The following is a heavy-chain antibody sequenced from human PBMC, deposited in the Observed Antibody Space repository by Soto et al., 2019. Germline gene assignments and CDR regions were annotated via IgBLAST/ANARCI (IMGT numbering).Heavy chain of an antibody. CDR2: VHYSWGS. Sequence: QVQLQESGPGLVKPSETLSLSCTVSGGSISSYHWSWIRQTPGKGLEWIGYVHYSWGSNYNPSLKSRVPITLAAAKSQFPLKLTSVTATATAVYYCARQGFGALHGLVDVLGQGTTVTVSS. CDR3: ARQGFGALHGLVDV. D-gene: IGHD3-10*01. V-gene: IGHV4-59*08. CDR1: GGSISSYH. J-gene: IGHJ6*02.